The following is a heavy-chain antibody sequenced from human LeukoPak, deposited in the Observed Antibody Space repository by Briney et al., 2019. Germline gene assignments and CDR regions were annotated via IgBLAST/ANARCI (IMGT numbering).Heavy chain of an antibody. Sequence: GSLRLSCAASGFTFSGYGMSWIRQPPGKGLEWIGSIYYSGSTYYNPSLKSRVTISVDTSKNQFSLKLSSVTAADTAVYYCARQRRIQLWSVGFDYWGQGTLVTVSS. V-gene: IGHV4-39*01. J-gene: IGHJ4*02. D-gene: IGHD5-18*01. CDR1: GFTFSGYG. CDR3: ARQRRIQLWSVGFDY. CDR2: IYYSGST.